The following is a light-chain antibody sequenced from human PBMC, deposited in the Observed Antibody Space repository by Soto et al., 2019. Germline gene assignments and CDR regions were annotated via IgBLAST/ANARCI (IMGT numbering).Light chain of an antibody. CDR2: EVS. Sequence: QSALTQPASVSGSPGQSITISCTGTSSDVGGYNYVSWYQQHPGKAPKLMIYEVSNRPSGVSNRFSGSKSGTTASLTISGRQAEDEADYNCSSYTSSSTPYVFGTGTKLTVL. V-gene: IGLV2-14*01. CDR3: SSYTSSSTPYV. CDR1: SSDVGGYNY. J-gene: IGLJ1*01.